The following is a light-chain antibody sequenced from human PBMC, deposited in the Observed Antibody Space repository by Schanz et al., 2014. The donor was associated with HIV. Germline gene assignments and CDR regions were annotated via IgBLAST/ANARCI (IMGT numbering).Light chain of an antibody. CDR1: SSNIGNNY. CDR3: GTWDSSLSGVV. J-gene: IGLJ2*01. V-gene: IGLV1-51*01. CDR2: DNY. Sequence: QSVLTQPPSVSAAPGQKVTISCSGSSSNIGNNYVSWYQQFPEPAPQLLIYDNYQRPSGVPDRFSGSKSGTSATLGITGLQTGDEADYYCGTWDSSLSGVVFGGGTKVTVL.